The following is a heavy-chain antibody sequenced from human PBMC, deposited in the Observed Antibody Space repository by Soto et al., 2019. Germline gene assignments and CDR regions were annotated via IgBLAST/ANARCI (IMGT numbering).Heavy chain of an antibody. CDR2: IWSDGKKE. D-gene: IGHD6-19*01. Sequence: QVQLVESGGGVVQPGRSLRLSCVGSGFPFWHYGMHWVRQAPGKGLEWVAVIWSDGKKESYADFVKGRFAISRDNFKDTLYLQMNRLRAEDTAVYYCARDRDGGWFHMDVWGQGTTFTVSS. J-gene: IGHJ6*02. V-gene: IGHV3-33*01. CDR3: ARDRDGGWFHMDV. CDR1: GFPFWHYG.